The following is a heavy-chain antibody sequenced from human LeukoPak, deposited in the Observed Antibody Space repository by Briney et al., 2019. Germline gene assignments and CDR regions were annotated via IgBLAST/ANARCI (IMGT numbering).Heavy chain of an antibody. V-gene: IGHV4-39*07. J-gene: IGHJ5*02. CDR1: GGSISSSSYY. CDR3: ARAYDIFPFDP. Sequence: SETLSLTCTVSGGSISSSSYYWGWIRQPPGKGLDWIGTIYYSGSTYYNPSLKSRVTISVDTSKNQFSLKLSSVTAADSAVYYCARAYDIFPFDPWGQGTLVTVSS. D-gene: IGHD3-9*01. CDR2: IYYSGST.